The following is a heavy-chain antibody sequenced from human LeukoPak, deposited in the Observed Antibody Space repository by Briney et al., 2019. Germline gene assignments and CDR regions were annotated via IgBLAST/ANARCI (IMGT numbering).Heavy chain of an antibody. J-gene: IGHJ5*02. Sequence: SVKVSCKASGGTFSSYAISWVRQAPGPRLEWIGGIIPIFGTANYAQKFQGRVTITADKSTSTAYMELSSLRSEDTAVYYCARGRASAGGYSGYDWGDWFDPWGQGTLVTVSS. V-gene: IGHV1-69*06. CDR3: ARGRASAGGYSGYDWGDWFDP. D-gene: IGHD5-12*01. CDR2: IIPIFGTA. CDR1: GGTFSSYA.